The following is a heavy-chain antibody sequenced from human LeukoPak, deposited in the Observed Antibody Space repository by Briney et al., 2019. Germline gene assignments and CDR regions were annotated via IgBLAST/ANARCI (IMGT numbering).Heavy chain of an antibody. CDR1: GYTFTGYY. V-gene: IGHV1-2*02. CDR3: ARVGRGVIITYDY. J-gene: IGHJ4*02. D-gene: IGHD3-10*01. Sequence: ASVKVSCKASGYTFTGYYMHWVRQAPGQGLEWMGWFNPNSGGTNYAQKFQGRVTMTRDTSISTAYMELSRLRSDDTAVYYCARVGRGVIITYDYWGQGTLVTVSS. CDR2: FNPNSGGT.